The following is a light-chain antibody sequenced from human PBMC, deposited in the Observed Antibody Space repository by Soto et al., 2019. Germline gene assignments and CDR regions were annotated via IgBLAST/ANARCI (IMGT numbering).Light chain of an antibody. Sequence: QSVLTQPPSSSGTPGQRVTIACTGSSSNIGSTTVKWYQQLPGTAPKLLIYNNNQRPSGVPDRFSGSKSGTSASLAISGLQPEDEADYYCAAWDHSLNGVVFGGGTKLTVL. CDR2: NNN. J-gene: IGLJ3*02. CDR1: SSNIGSTT. V-gene: IGLV1-44*01. CDR3: AAWDHSLNGVV.